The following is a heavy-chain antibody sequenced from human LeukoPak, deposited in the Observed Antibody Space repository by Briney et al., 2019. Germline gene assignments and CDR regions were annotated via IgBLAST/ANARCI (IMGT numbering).Heavy chain of an antibody. CDR1: GFIVSSNY. J-gene: IGHJ4*02. CDR3: AKELHRTSFFDY. D-gene: IGHD6-6*01. Sequence: GGSLRLSCAASGFIVSSNYMTWVRQAPGKGLGWVSVIYKDGRTFYADSVKGRFTISRDNSKNTLYLQMNSLRAEDTAVYYCAKELHRTSFFDYWGQGTLVTVSS. V-gene: IGHV3-53*05. CDR2: IYKDGRT.